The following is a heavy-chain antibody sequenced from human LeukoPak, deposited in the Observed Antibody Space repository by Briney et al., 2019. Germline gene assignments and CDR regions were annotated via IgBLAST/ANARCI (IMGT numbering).Heavy chain of an antibody. CDR1: GFTFSSYA. J-gene: IGHJ4*02. Sequence: GGSLRLSCAASGFTFSSYAMHWVRQAPGKGLEWVAVISYDGSNKYYADSVKGRFTISRDNSKNTLYLQMSSLRVEDMAVYYCARPHGYNYGAFDYWGQGTLVTVSS. CDR3: ARPHGYNYGAFDY. V-gene: IGHV3-30*04. D-gene: IGHD5-18*01. CDR2: ISYDGSNK.